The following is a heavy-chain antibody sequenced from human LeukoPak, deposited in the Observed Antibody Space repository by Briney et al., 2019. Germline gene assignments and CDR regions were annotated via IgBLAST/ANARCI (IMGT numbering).Heavy chain of an antibody. V-gene: IGHV3-23*01. D-gene: IGHD6-19*01. J-gene: IGHJ4*02. CDR1: GFTFTDYA. CDR3: AKARTPYNSGFDY. Sequence: SGGSLRLSCAASGFTFTDYAMGWVRQAPGQGLEWASTIRASGSTTYYADSVRGRFTISRDNSKNTLSLQMSSLRAEDTAVYYCAKARTPYNSGFDYWGQGTLVAVSS. CDR2: IRASGSTT.